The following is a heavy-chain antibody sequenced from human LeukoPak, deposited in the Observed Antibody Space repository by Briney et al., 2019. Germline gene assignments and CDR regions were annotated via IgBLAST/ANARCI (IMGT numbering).Heavy chain of an antibody. CDR3: ARDRGNGDYGDYLDS. J-gene: IGHJ4*02. CDR1: GGSVTSGPNY. D-gene: IGHD4-17*01. Sequence: PSQTLSLTCSVSGGSVTSGPNYWNWLRRPAGKGLEWIVRIQTSGRVNYNPSLKSRVTVYLDTPKNLVSLQLTSVTAADTAVYYCARDRGNGDYGDYLDSWGQGTQVTVSS. CDR2: IQTSGRV. V-gene: IGHV4-61*02.